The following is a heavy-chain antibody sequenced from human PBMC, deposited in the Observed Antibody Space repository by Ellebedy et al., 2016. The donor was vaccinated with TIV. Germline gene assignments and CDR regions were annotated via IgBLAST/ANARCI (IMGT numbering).Heavy chain of an antibody. CDR1: GGSISSYY. CDR2: IYYSGST. V-gene: IGHV4-59*01. D-gene: IGHD2-15*01. Sequence: MPSETLSLTCTVSGGSISSYYWSWIRQPPGKGLEWIGYIYYSGSTNYNPSLKSRVTISVDTSKNQFSLKLSSVTAADTAVYYCARGRNIVVVVAATWFDPWGQGTLVTVSS. CDR3: ARGRNIVVVVAATWFDP. J-gene: IGHJ5*02.